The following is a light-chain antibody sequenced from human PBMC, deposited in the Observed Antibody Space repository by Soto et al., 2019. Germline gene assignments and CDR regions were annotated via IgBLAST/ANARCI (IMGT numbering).Light chain of an antibody. CDR2: DVD. Sequence: QSALTQPASVSGSPGQSITISCTGTSSDVGGYNYVSWYQQHPGKAPKVMIYDVDSRPSGVSTRFCGSKSGNTASLTISGLQAEDEADYYCRSYTVRNTGVFGTGTKVTFL. CDR1: SSDVGGYNY. J-gene: IGLJ1*01. CDR3: RSYTVRNTGV. V-gene: IGLV2-14*03.